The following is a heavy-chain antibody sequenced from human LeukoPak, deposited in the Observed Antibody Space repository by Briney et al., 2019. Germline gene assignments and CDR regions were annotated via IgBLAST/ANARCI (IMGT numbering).Heavy chain of an antibody. D-gene: IGHD2-2*01. J-gene: IGHJ4*02. CDR3: ARGPIDKVVPGTFFGH. Sequence: PGGSLRLSCAASGFTFSSYSMNWVRQAPGKGLEWLSAIIGSGASTYYADSVKGRFTISRDASTNTVFLQMNSLRVEDTALYHCARGPIDKVVPGTFFGHWGQGTLVTVSS. CDR1: GFTFSSYS. CDR2: IIGSGAST. V-gene: IGHV3-23*01.